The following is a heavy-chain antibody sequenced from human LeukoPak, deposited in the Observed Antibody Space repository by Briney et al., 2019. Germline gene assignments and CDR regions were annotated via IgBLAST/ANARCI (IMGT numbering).Heavy chain of an antibody. J-gene: IGHJ4*02. Sequence: GGSLRLSCAASGFTFSSYAMHWVRQAPGKGLEYVSAISSNGGSTYYANSVKGRFTISRDNSKNTLYLQMGSLRAEDTAVYYCARESSGGGTGFDYWGQGTLVTVSS. CDR2: ISSNGGST. V-gene: IGHV3-64*01. CDR1: GFTFSSYA. D-gene: IGHD6-19*01. CDR3: ARESSGGGTGFDY.